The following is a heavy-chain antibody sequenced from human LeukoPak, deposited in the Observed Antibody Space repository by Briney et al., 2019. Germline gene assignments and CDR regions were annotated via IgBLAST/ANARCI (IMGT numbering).Heavy chain of an antibody. Sequence: PSETLSLTCAVYVGSSRVYYCSCIRQPPEKGLGWNGESKRSGSTNYNPSLKSRVTISVDTSKSQFSLKVSAVSGADTAVYYCARVNPGLRYFGYWGQGTLVSVSS. D-gene: IGHD3-9*01. V-gene: IGHV4-34*01. CDR2: SKRSGST. CDR3: ARVNPGLRYFGY. CDR1: VGSSRVYY. J-gene: IGHJ4*02.